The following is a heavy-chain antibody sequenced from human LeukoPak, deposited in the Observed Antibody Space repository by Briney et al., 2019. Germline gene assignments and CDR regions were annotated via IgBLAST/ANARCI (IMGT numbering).Heavy chain of an antibody. Sequence: GGSLRLSCAASGFTFSSYWMHWVRQAPGKGLVWVSRINSDGSSTSYADSVKGRFTISRDNAKNSLYLQMNSLRAEDTAVYYCARGDENYYGSGSQDYWGQGTLVTVSS. CDR2: INSDGSST. D-gene: IGHD3-10*01. J-gene: IGHJ4*02. V-gene: IGHV3-74*01. CDR1: GFTFSSYW. CDR3: ARGDENYYGSGSQDY.